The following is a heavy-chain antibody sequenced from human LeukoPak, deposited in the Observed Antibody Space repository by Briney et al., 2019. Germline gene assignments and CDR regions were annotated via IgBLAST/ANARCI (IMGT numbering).Heavy chain of an antibody. CDR2: IYYSGTI. V-gene: IGHV4-39*07. CDR1: GGSISTSNYY. D-gene: IGHD3-16*02. Sequence: SETLSLTCIVSGGSISTSNYYWGWIRQPPGKGQEWIGSIYYSGTIYYNPSLKSRVTISVDTSKNQFSLKLSSVTAADTAVYYCARFIDEIDNWFDPWGQGTLVTVSS. J-gene: IGHJ5*02. CDR3: ARFIDEIDNWFDP.